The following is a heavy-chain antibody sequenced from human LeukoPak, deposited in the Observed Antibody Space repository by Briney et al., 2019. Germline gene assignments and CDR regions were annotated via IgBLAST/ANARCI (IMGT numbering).Heavy chain of an antibody. J-gene: IGHJ3*02. CDR2: IYYSGST. Sequence: SETLSLTCTVSGGSISSYYWSWIRQPPGKGLEWIGYIYYSGSTNYNPSLKSRVTIPVDTSKNQFSLKLSSVTAADTAVYYCAATRDAFDIWGQGTMVTVSS. CDR3: AATRDAFDI. CDR1: GGSISSYY. V-gene: IGHV4-59*08.